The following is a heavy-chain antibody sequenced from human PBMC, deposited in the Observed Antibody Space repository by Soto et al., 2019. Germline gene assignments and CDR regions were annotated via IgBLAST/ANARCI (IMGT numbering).Heavy chain of an antibody. CDR2: MSTDGGRT. D-gene: IGHD5-12*01. CDR3: ATVATNSYNWLDP. V-gene: IGHV3-23*01. J-gene: IGHJ5*02. CDR1: GFTFTSFV. Sequence: PGGSLRLSCAASGFTFTSFVMSWVRQAPGKGLKWVSGMSTDGGRTNYADSVKGRFTISRDTSKNTVYLQMDSLRAEDTAVYYCATVATNSYNWLDPWGQGTLVTVSS.